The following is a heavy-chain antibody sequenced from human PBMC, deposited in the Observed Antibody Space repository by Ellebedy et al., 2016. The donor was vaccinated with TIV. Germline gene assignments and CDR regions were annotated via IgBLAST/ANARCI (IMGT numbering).Heavy chain of an antibody. V-gene: IGHV3-23*01. J-gene: IGHJ4*02. D-gene: IGHD3-3*01. CDR2: ISGDGYSP. Sequence: GGSLRLSCTTSAFTFNNHAMSWVRQAPGKTLEWVSGISGDGYSPYYAESVKGRFTISRDNSNNTLLLQMNSLRVEDTATYYCAKEIGVHGPPYFDYWGRGTLVTVSS. CDR3: AKEIGVHGPPYFDY. CDR1: AFTFNNHA.